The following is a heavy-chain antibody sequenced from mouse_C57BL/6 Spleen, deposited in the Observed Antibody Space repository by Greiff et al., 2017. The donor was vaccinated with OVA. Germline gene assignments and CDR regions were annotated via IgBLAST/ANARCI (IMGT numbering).Heavy chain of an antibody. CDR3: TGGPSGAY. V-gene: IGHV6-3*01. CDR2: IRLKSDNYAT. Sequence: EVKLQESGGGLVQPGGSMKLSCVASGFTFSNYWMNWVRQSPEKGLEWVAQIRLKSDNYATHYAESVKGRFTISRDDSKSSVYLQMNNLRAEDTGIYYCTGGPSGAYWGQGTLVTVSA. J-gene: IGHJ3*01. CDR1: GFTFSNYW. D-gene: IGHD2-10*02.